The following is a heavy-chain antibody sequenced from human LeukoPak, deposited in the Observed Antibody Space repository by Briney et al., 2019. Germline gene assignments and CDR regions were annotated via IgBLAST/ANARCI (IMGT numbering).Heavy chain of an antibody. CDR2: IIPILGIA. J-gene: IGHJ5*02. Sequence: SVKVSCKASGGTFSSYAISWVRQAPGQGLEWMGRIIPILGIANYAQKFQGRVTITADKSTSTAYMELSSLRSEDTAVYYCASHMVEEGARYWFDPLGPGNPGHRLL. CDR3: ASHMVEEGARYWFDP. CDR1: GGTFSSYA. D-gene: IGHD2-21*01. V-gene: IGHV1-69*04.